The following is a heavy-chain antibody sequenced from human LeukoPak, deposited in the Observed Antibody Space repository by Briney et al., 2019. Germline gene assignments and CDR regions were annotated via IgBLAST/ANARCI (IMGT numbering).Heavy chain of an antibody. D-gene: IGHD4-17*01. J-gene: IGHJ6*03. V-gene: IGHV1-18*01. CDR1: GHTFTSYG. CDR3: ARVSYGHYYYYYYMDV. Sequence: ASVKVSCKASGHTFTSYGISWVRQAPGQGLEWMGWISAYNGNTNYAQKLQGRVTMTTDTSTSTAYMELRSLRSDDTAVYYCARVSYGHYYYYYYMDVWGKGTTVTISS. CDR2: ISAYNGNT.